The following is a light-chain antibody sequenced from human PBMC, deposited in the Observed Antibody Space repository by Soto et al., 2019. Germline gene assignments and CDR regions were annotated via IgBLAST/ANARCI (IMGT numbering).Light chain of an antibody. CDR3: QQYTENSGT. CDR2: DAS. Sequence: IKLSQSPSTLSASKRDRVTITCRASQRMTSWLAWYQQKPGKAPKVLIYDASSLESGVPSRFSGSESGTEFTLTISSLQPDDIATYYCQQYTENSGTFGQGSKVDI. CDR1: QRMTSW. J-gene: IGKJ1*01. V-gene: IGKV1-5*01.